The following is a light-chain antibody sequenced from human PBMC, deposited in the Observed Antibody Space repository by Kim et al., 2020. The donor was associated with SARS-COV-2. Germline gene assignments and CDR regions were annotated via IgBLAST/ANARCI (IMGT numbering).Light chain of an antibody. J-gene: IGKJ2*03. CDR1: QNVDSAS. V-gene: IGKV3-20*01. CDR3: QQYGGSPLYS. Sequence: SPGQRATLSCRASQNVDSASLAWYQQKPGQAPRLLIYATSTRATGIPDRFSGSGSGTDFTLTINRLETEDFAVYYCQQYGGSPLYSFGQGTKLEI. CDR2: ATS.